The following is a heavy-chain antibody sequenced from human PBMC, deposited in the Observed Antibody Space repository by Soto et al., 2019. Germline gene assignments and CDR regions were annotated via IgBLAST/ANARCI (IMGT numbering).Heavy chain of an antibody. CDR2: IYYSGST. V-gene: IGHV4-31*03. D-gene: IGHD5-12*01. Sequence: SETLSLTCTVSGGSVSSGAYYWTWIRQRPGKGLEWVGYIYYSGSTYYSPSLKSRLSISLDTSKNQFSLRLSSVTAADTAMYYCARARLRAVYAFDIWGQGTMVTVSS. CDR3: ARARLRAVYAFDI. J-gene: IGHJ3*02. CDR1: GGSVSSGAYY.